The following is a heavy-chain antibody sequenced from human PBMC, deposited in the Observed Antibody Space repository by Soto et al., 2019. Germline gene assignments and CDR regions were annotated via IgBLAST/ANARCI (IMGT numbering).Heavy chain of an antibody. V-gene: IGHV1-69*04. CDR1: GYTFTSYD. CDR3: ARDGSGYDDY. CDR2: IIPILGIA. J-gene: IGHJ4*02. Sequence: ASVKVSCKASGYTFTSYDINWVRQATGQGLEWMGRIIPILGIANYAQKFQGRVTITADKSTSTAYMELSSLRSEDTAVYYCARDGSGYDDYWGQGTLVTVSS. D-gene: IGHD5-12*01.